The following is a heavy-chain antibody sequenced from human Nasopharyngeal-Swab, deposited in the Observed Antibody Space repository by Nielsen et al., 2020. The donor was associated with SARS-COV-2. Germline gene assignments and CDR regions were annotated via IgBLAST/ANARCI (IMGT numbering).Heavy chain of an antibody. CDR1: RFTFSRYG. V-gene: IGHV3-23*01. J-gene: IGHJ4*02. D-gene: IGHD6-19*01. CDR2: ISGSGGYT. CDR3: ARGAFEYSSSWYDPYYFDY. Sequence: GESLKISCAASRFTFSRYGMSWVRQAPGKGLEWVSTISGSGGYTYYADSVKGRFTISRDNSKNTLYLRMNSLRVEDTAIYYCARGAFEYSSSWYDPYYFDYWGQGTLVTVSS.